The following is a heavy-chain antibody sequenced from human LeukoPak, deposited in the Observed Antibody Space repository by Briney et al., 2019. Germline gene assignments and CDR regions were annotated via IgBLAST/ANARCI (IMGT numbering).Heavy chain of an antibody. V-gene: IGHV4-34*01. CDR2: INHSGST. D-gene: IGHD2-2*01. Sequence: SETLSLTCAVYGGSFSGYYWSWIRPPPGKGLEWIGEINHSGSTNYNPSLKSRVTISVDTSKNQFSLKLSSVTAADTAVYYCARGPIVVVPADGMDVWGQGTTVTVSS. CDR3: ARGPIVVVPADGMDV. J-gene: IGHJ6*02. CDR1: GGSFSGYY.